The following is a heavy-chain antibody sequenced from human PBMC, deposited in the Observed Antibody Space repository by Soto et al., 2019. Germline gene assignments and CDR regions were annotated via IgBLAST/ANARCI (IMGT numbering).Heavy chain of an antibody. Sequence: QLQLVQSGAEVREPGSSVKVSCKASGGTFSSYTVIWVRQAPGQGLEWMGGITPTLNIAKYAEKFQGRVTITADDSTSTVNMHLSSLRSEDTAVYFCARGYYSGSNPSSFDYWGQGTRVAVSS. D-gene: IGHD1-26*01. CDR2: ITPTLNIA. V-gene: IGHV1-69*01. CDR1: GGTFSSYT. J-gene: IGHJ4*02. CDR3: ARGYYSGSNPSSFDY.